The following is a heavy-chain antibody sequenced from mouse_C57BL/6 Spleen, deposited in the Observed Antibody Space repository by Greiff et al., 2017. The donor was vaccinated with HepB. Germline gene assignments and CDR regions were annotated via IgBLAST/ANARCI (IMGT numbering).Heavy chain of an antibody. CDR2: ISDGGSYT. D-gene: IGHD2-5*01. Sequence: EVKLVESGGGLVKPGGSLKLSCAASGFTFSSYAMSWVRQTPEKRLEWVATISDGGSYTYYPDNVKGRFTISRDNAKNNLYLQRSHLKSEDTAMYYCARDHYSNYGWFAYWGQGTLVTVSA. J-gene: IGHJ3*01. V-gene: IGHV5-4*01. CDR1: GFTFSSYA. CDR3: ARDHYSNYGWFAY.